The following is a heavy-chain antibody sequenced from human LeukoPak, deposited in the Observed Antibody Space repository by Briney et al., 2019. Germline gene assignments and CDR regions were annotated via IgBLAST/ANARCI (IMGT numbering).Heavy chain of an antibody. J-gene: IGHJ4*02. CDR1: GFTFSSYG. CDR3: AKDSSRDSGSYFVSYY. CDR2: ISGSGGST. V-gene: IGHV3-23*01. Sequence: GGSLRLSCAASGFTFSSYGMSWVRQAPGKGLEWVSAISGSGGSTYYADSVKGRFTISRDNSKNTLYLQMNSLRAEDTAVYYCAKDSSRDSGSYFVSYYWGQGTLVTVSS. D-gene: IGHD1-26*01.